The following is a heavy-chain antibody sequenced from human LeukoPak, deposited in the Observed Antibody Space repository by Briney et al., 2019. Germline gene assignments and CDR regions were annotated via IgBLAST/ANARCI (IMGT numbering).Heavy chain of an antibody. D-gene: IGHD3-10*01. CDR3: ARGRSSMVRGYYYYYMDV. V-gene: IGHV4-59*01. Sequence: PSETLSPTCTVSGGSISSYYWSWIRQPPGNGLEWLGHIYYSGSTNYNPSLKSRVTISVDTSKNQFSLKLSSVTAADTAVYYCARGRSSMVRGYYYYYMDVWGKGTTVTISS. J-gene: IGHJ6*03. CDR1: GGSISSYY. CDR2: IYYSGST.